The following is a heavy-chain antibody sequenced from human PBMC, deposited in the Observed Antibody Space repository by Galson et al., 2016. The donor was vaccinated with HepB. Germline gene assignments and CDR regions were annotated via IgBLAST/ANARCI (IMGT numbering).Heavy chain of an antibody. Sequence: SLRLSCAASGFTFSSLTMNWVRQAPGKGLELVSYITDTSSTIYYADSVKGRFTISRDNAKNSVYLQMNSLRDEDTAVYYCARDDYSNLFYYYRMDVWGQGTTVTVSS. CDR2: ITDTSSTI. D-gene: IGHD4-11*01. CDR3: ARDDYSNLFYYYRMDV. J-gene: IGHJ6*02. V-gene: IGHV3-48*02. CDR1: GFTFSSLT.